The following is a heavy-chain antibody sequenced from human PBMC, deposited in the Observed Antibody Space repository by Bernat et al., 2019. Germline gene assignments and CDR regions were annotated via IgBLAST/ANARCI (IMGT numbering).Heavy chain of an antibody. CDR1: GFTVSSNY. CDR2: IYSGGRT. V-gene: IGHV3-53*04. CDR3: ARGIYGDYGNYGMDV. J-gene: IGHJ6*02. Sequence: EVQLVESGGDLVQPGGSLRLSCAASGFTVSSNYISWVRQAPGKGLEWVSVIYSGGRTYYADSVKGRSTISRHKSKNTLYLQMNSLRAEDTAVYYCARGIYGDYGNYGMDVWGQGTTVTVSS. D-gene: IGHD4-17*01.